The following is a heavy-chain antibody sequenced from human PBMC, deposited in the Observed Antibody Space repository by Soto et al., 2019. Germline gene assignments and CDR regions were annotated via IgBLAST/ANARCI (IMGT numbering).Heavy chain of an antibody. Sequence: QVQLQESGPGLVKPSQTLSLTCTVSGGSISSGGYYWSWIRQHPGEGLEWIGYIYYSGSTYYNPSLKSRVTISVDTSKNQFSLKLSSVTAADTAVYYCARAKKEYYYDSSGYYALFDYWGQGTLVTVSS. D-gene: IGHD3-22*01. CDR2: IYYSGST. J-gene: IGHJ4*02. CDR3: ARAKKEYYYDSSGYYALFDY. CDR1: GGSISSGGYY. V-gene: IGHV4-31*03.